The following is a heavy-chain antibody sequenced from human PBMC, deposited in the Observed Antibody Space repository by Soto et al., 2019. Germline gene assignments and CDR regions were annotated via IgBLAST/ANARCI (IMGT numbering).Heavy chain of an antibody. Sequence: EVQLVESGGGLVKPGGSLRLSCAASGFTFSSYSMNWVRQAPGKGLEWVSSISSSSSYIYYADSVKGRFTISRDNAKNSLYLQMNSLSAEDTAVYYCARDLLSGYYGMDVWGQGTTVTVSS. D-gene: IGHD3-10*01. V-gene: IGHV3-21*01. CDR2: ISSSSSYI. CDR1: GFTFSSYS. J-gene: IGHJ6*02. CDR3: ARDLLSGYYGMDV.